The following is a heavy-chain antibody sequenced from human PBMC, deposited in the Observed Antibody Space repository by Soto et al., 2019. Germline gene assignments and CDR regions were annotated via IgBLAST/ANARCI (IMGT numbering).Heavy chain of an antibody. CDR2: INPNGGGT. V-gene: IGHV1-2*02. Sequence: ASVKVSCKASGYIFTGYYMHWVLQAPGQGLQWIGWINPNGGGTNYAQKFQGRVTMSRDTSIRAAYMDLSRLTSDDTAGYYCARVPLRGSTGHFDYGGQGTLVTVSS. J-gene: IGHJ4*02. CDR1: GYIFTGYY. CDR3: ARVPLRGSTGHFDY. D-gene: IGHD3-16*01.